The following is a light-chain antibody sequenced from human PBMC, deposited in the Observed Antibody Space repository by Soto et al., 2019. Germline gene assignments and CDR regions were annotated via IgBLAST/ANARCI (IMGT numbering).Light chain of an antibody. V-gene: IGLV2-14*01. Sequence: QSALTQPASVSGSPGQSITISCTGSSSDIGSYNYVSWYQQHPGKVPKIMIYEVSYRASGVPNRFSGSKSDNTASLTISGLQAGDEADYYCTSYTSSSTLVFGTGTKLTVL. J-gene: IGLJ1*01. CDR2: EVS. CDR1: SSDIGSYNY. CDR3: TSYTSSSTLV.